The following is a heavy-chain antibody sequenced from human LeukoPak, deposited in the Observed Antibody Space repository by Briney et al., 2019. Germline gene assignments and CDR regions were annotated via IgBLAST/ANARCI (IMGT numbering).Heavy chain of an antibody. CDR1: GDSISNYY. J-gene: IGHJ6*02. D-gene: IGHD6-13*01. CDR3: ARVRYAAARGLYYYYYGMDV. V-gene: IGHV4-4*07. Sequence: SETLSLTCTVSGDSISNYYWSWIRQPAGKGLEWIGRIYTSGSTNYNPSLKSRVTMSVDTSKNQFSLKLSSVTAADTAVYYCARVRYAAARGLYYYYYGMDVWGQGTTVTVSS. CDR2: IYTSGST.